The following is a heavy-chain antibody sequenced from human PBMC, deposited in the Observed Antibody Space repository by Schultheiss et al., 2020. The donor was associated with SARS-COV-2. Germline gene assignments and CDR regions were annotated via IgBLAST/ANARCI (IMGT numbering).Heavy chain of an antibody. J-gene: IGHJ4*02. Sequence: SETLSLTCTVSGGSISSYYWSWILQPDGKGLEWIGRIYTSGSTNYNPSLKSRVTMSVDTPKNQFSLKLSSVTAADTAVYYCARGRDYYDSSGFFDYWGQGTLVTVSS. D-gene: IGHD3-22*01. CDR3: ARGRDYYDSSGFFDY. CDR2: IYTSGST. V-gene: IGHV4-4*07. CDR1: GGSISSYY.